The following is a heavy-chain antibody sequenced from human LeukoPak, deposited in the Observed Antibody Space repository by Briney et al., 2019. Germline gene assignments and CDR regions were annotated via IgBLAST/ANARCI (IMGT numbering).Heavy chain of an antibody. CDR1: GFTFSSYA. CDR2: ISGSGGGT. CDR3: ARSRGSWPAFDI. Sequence: GGSLRLSCAASGFTFSSYAMSWVRQAPGKGLEWVSAISGSGGGTYYADSVKGRFTISRDNSKNTLYLQMNSLRAEDTAVYYCARSRGSWPAFDIWGQGTMVTVSS. V-gene: IGHV3-23*01. J-gene: IGHJ3*02. D-gene: IGHD6-13*01.